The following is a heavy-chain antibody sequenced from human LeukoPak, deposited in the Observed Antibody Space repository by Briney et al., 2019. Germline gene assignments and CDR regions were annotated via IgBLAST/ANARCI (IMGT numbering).Heavy chain of an antibody. D-gene: IGHD3-22*01. CDR1: GYTFTSYG. J-gene: IGHJ4*02. CDR3: AREGSYFYDYYFDY. CDR2: ISTYNGNT. Sequence: ASVKVSCKPSGYTFTSYGLTWVRQAPGQGLEWMGWISTYNGNTNYAQKVQDRVTMTTDTSTSTAYMELRSLRSDDTAVYYCAREGSYFYDYYFDYWGQGTLVTVSS. V-gene: IGHV1-18*01.